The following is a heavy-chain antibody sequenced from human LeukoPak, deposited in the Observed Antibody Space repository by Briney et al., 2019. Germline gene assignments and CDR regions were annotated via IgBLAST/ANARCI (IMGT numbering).Heavy chain of an antibody. Sequence: ASVKVSCKASGYTFTSHDINWVRQATGQGLEWMGWMNPNSGNTGYAQKFQGRVTMTRNTSISTAYMELSSLRSEDTAVYYCATGITPNYYYYYYMDVWGKGTTVTVSS. CDR3: ATGITPNYYYYYYMDV. V-gene: IGHV1-8*01. CDR2: MNPNSGNT. J-gene: IGHJ6*03. CDR1: GYTFTSHD. D-gene: IGHD3-3*01.